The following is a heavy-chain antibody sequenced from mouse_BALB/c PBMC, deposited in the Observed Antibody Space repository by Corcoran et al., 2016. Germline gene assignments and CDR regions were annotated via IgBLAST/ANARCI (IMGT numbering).Heavy chain of an antibody. Sequence: EVQLQQSGAELVKPGASVKLSCTASGFNIKYTYMHWVKQRPEQGLEWIGRIDPANGNTKYDPKFQGKATITADTSSNTAYLQLSSLTSEDTAVYYCASLPYCAMDYWGQGTSVTVSS. CDR1: GFNIKYTY. CDR2: IDPANGNT. V-gene: IGHV14-3*02. CDR3: ASLPYCAMDY. J-gene: IGHJ4*01.